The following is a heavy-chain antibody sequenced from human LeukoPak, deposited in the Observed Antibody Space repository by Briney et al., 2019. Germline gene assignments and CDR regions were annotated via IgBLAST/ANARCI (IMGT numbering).Heavy chain of an antibody. CDR1: GFTFSSSA. Sequence: GGSLRLSCAASGFTFSSSAMSWVRQVPGKGLEWVSGISASGGSTSYADSVKGRFTISRDNSKNTLYLQMNSLRAEDTAVYYCAKDSITLIPSSGWYWVYWGQGTLVTVSS. J-gene: IGHJ4*02. V-gene: IGHV3-23*01. CDR2: ISASGGST. CDR3: AKDSITLIPSSGWYWVY. D-gene: IGHD6-19*01.